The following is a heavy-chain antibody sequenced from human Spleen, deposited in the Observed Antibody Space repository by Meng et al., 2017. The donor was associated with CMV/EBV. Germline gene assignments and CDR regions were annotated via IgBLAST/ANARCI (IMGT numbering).Heavy chain of an antibody. J-gene: IGHJ5*02. CDR2: IYYSGST. Sequence: SETLSLTCTVSGGAISGYYWSWIRQPPGKTLEWIAYIYYSGSTNYNPSLKSRVTISMDTSKNHFSLKMRSVTAADTAVYYCARIGGSSADNWFDPWGQGALVTVSS. D-gene: IGHD6-6*01. CDR1: GGAISGYY. CDR3: ARIGGSSADNWFDP. V-gene: IGHV4-59*01.